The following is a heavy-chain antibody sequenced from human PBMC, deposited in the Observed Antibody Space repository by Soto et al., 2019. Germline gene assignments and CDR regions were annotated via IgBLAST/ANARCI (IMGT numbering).Heavy chain of an antibody. CDR2: VYDGGRT. D-gene: IGHD3-10*01. V-gene: IGHV4-4*07. J-gene: IGHJ6*02. CDR1: GGSISAYY. CDR3: ARDAPYYQQYYYTMEV. Sequence: QVQLQESGPGLVKPSETLSLTCSVSGGSISAYYWSWIRQSAGEGLEWIGRVYDGGRTNYNPSLKSRVTMSVDTSRNQISLKLTSVTAADTAVYYCARDAPYYQQYYYTMEVWGQGPTVTVAS.